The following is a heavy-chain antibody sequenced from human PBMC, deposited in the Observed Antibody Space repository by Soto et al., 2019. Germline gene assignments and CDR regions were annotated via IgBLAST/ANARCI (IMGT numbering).Heavy chain of an antibody. Sequence: RASVKVSCKASGYTFTSYGISWVRQAPGQGLEWMGWISAYNGNTNYAQKLQGRVTMTTDTSTSTAYMELRSLRSDDTAVYYCARGHIVVVVADTGFDYWGQGTLVTVSS. V-gene: IGHV1-18*01. CDR1: GYTFTSYG. CDR2: ISAYNGNT. D-gene: IGHD2-15*01. CDR3: ARGHIVVVVADTGFDY. J-gene: IGHJ4*02.